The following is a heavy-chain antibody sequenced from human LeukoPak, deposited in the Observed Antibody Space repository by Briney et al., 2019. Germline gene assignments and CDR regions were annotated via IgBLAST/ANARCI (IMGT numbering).Heavy chain of an antibody. Sequence: TGGSLRLSCAASGFTFSSYWMSWVRQAPGKGLEWVANIKQDGSEKYYVDSVKGRFTISRDNAKNSLYLQMNSLRAEDTAVHYCARTYYDFWSGHDAFDIWGQGTMVTVSS. CDR1: GFTFSSYW. V-gene: IGHV3-7*01. CDR3: ARTYYDFWSGHDAFDI. J-gene: IGHJ3*02. CDR2: IKQDGSEK. D-gene: IGHD3-3*01.